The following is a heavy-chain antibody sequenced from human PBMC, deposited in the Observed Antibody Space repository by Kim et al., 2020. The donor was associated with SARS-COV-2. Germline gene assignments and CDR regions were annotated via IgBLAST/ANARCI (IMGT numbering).Heavy chain of an antibody. Sequence: GGSLRLSCAASGFTFSDYYMSWIRQAPGKGLEWVSYISSSSSYTNYADSVKGRFTISRDNAKNSLYLQMNSLRAEDMAVYYCAREGIAVAVIFDYWGQGTLVTVSS. J-gene: IGHJ4*02. CDR2: ISSSSSYT. D-gene: IGHD6-19*01. CDR1: GFTFSDYY. CDR3: AREGIAVAVIFDY. V-gene: IGHV3-11*05.